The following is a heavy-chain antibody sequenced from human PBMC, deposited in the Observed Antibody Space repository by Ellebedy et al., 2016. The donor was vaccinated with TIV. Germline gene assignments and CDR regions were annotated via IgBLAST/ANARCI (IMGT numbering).Heavy chain of an antibody. CDR3: ARTSTMVRGALDY. CDR1: DGSIRSYH. J-gene: IGHJ4*02. V-gene: IGHV4-59*01. CDR2: FHYSGTT. D-gene: IGHD3-10*01. Sequence: SETLSLTXTVSDGSIRSYHWSWIRQSPGKGLEWIGYFHYSGTTNYNPSLKSRLSISVDTSKNQFSLNLSSVTAADTGVYCCARTSTMVRGALDYWGQGTLVTVSS.